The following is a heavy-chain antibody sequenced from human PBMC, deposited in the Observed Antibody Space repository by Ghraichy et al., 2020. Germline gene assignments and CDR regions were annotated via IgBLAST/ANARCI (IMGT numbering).Heavy chain of an antibody. CDR2: TSYDGSNK. CDR3: AKESDSSGYCSFRGDYYGMDV. J-gene: IGHJ6*02. CDR1: GFTFSGYG. V-gene: IGHV3-30*18. Sequence: GGSLRLSCAASGFTFSGYGMHWVRQAPGKGLEWVAVTSYDGSNKYYADSVKGRFSISRDNSKNTLYLQMNSLRAEDTAVYYCAKESDSSGYCSFRGDYYGMDVWGQGTTVTVSS. D-gene: IGHD3-22*01.